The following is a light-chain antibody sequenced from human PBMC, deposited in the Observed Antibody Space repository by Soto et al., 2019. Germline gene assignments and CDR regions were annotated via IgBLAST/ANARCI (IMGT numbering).Light chain of an antibody. CDR2: DVS. V-gene: IGLV2-14*01. CDR3: SSYTSSRNVV. J-gene: IGLJ2*01. Sequence: QSALTQPASVSGSPGQSITISCTGTRSDVGGYNYVSWYQQHPGKAPKLIIYDVSNRPSGVSNRFSGSKSGNTASLTISGLQAEDEADYYCSSYTSSRNVVFGGGTKVTVL. CDR1: RSDVGGYNY.